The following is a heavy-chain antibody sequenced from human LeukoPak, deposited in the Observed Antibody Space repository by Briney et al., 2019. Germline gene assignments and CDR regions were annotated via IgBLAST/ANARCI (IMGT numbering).Heavy chain of an antibody. CDR2: IRYDGSNK. CDR1: GFTFSSYG. CDR3: AKEGGIIVRLQAYGFDI. Sequence: PGGSLRLSCTASGFTFSSYGMHWVRQAPGKGLEWVAYIRYDGSNKFYADSVKGRFTISRDNSENTLYLQMNSLRAEDTAVYYCAKEGGIIVRLQAYGFDIRGQGTMVTVSS. V-gene: IGHV3-30*02. J-gene: IGHJ3*02. D-gene: IGHD2/OR15-2a*01.